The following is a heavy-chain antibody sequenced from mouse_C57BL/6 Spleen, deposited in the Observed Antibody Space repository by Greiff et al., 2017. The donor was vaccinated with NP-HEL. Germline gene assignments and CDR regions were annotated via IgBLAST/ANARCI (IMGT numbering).Heavy chain of an antibody. V-gene: IGHV1-61*01. D-gene: IGHD3-2*02. Sequence: VQLQQPGAELVRPGSSVKLSCKASGYTFTSYWMDWVKQRPGQGLEWIGNIYPSDSETHYNQKFKDKATLTVDKSSSTAYMQLSSLTSEDSAVYYCARGEAAQAGDAMDYWGQGTSVTVSS. CDR2: IYPSDSET. CDR1: GYTFTSYW. J-gene: IGHJ4*01. CDR3: ARGEAAQAGDAMDY.